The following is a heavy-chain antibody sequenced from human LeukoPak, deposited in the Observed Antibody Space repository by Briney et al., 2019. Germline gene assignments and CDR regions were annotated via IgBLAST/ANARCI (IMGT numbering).Heavy chain of an antibody. CDR1: GFAFSDYY. D-gene: IGHD4-11*01. Sequence: PGGSLTLSCAASGFAFSDYYMSWIRQAPGKGLEWVLYISSSGATKYYADSVKGRFSISRDNAKNTLYLQMNSLRAEDTAVYYCARATITTRWFDPWGQGALVAVSS. J-gene: IGHJ5*02. CDR2: ISSSGATK. CDR3: ARATITTRWFDP. V-gene: IGHV3-11*01.